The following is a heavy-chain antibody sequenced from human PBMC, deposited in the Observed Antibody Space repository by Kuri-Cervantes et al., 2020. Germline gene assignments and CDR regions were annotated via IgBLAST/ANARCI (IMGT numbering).Heavy chain of an antibody. J-gene: IGHJ4*01. CDR1: GFTFGDYA. V-gene: IGHV3-11*04. Sequence: GESLKISCTASGFTFGDYAMSWFRQAPGKGPEWIAYISSSGSHIYYADSMRGRFTISRDNAKNSLYLQMNSLTVEDTAVYYCARDRGSSGWYEMDYWGQGTLVTVSS. CDR2: ISSSGSHI. CDR3: ARDRGSSGWYEMDY. D-gene: IGHD6-19*01.